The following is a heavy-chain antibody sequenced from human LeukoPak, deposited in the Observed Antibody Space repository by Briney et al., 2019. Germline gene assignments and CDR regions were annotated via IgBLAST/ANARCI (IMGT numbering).Heavy chain of an antibody. CDR1: GYTFTSYA. D-gene: IGHD6-6*01. V-gene: IGHV1-69*13. Sequence: ASVKVSCKASGYTFTSYAISWVRQAPGQGLEWMGGIIPIFGTANYAQKFQGRVTITADESTSTAYMELSSLRSEDTAVYYCARRESIAARPIRYNWFDPWGQGTLVTVSS. CDR3: ARRESIAARPIRYNWFDP. CDR2: IIPIFGTA. J-gene: IGHJ5*02.